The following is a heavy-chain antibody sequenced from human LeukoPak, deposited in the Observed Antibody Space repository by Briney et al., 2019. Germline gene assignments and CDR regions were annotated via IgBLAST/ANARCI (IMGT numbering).Heavy chain of an antibody. V-gene: IGHV3-30*18. Sequence: PGGSLRLSCAASGFTFSSYGMHWVRQAPGKGLEWVAVISYDGSNKYYADSVKGRFTISRDNSKNTLYLQMNSLRAEDTALYYCAKDIKAGAVQLWSGAYSAFDIWGQGTMVTVSS. J-gene: IGHJ3*02. CDR3: AKDIKAGAVQLWSGAYSAFDI. CDR1: GFTFSSYG. D-gene: IGHD5-18*01. CDR2: ISYDGSNK.